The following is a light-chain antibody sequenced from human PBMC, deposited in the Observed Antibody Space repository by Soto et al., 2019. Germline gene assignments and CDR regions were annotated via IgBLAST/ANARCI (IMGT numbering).Light chain of an antibody. CDR3: QQDSKWPPWT. CDR1: QSLSDN. J-gene: IGKJ1*01. Sequence: EIVMTQSPATLAGSPGETVTLSCRASQSLSDNLAWDQQKPGQAPRLLIFRASTRATGVPARFSGRGSGTEFTLTISGLQSEDFAVYYCQQDSKWPPWTVGPGTKVEIK. V-gene: IGKV3-15*01. CDR2: RAS.